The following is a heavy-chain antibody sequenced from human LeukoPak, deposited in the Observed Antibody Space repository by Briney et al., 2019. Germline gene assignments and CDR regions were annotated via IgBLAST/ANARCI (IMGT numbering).Heavy chain of an antibody. CDR2: INHSGST. V-gene: IGHV4-34*01. J-gene: IGHJ3*02. CDR1: GGSFSGYY. D-gene: IGHD3-22*01. Sequence: SETLSLTCAVYGGSFSGYYWGWIRQTPGKGLEYIGEINHSGSTNYNPSLKSRVTISVDTSKNQFSLKLSSVTAADTAVYYCARTYYYDSSGYSFDIWGQGTMVTVSS. CDR3: ARTYYYDSSGYSFDI.